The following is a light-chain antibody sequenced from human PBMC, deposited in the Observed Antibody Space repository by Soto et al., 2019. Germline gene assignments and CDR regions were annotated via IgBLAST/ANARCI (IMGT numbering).Light chain of an antibody. CDR2: LEGSGSY. CDR1: SGHSSYI. CDR3: ETWDSNTRV. V-gene: IGLV4-60*03. Sequence: QLVLTQSSSASASLGSSVKLTCTLSSGHSSYIIAWHQQQPGKAPRYLMNLEGSGSYNKGSGIPDRFAGSSSGADRYLTISNLLSEDEADYYCETWDSNTRVFGGGTKVTVL. J-gene: IGLJ3*02.